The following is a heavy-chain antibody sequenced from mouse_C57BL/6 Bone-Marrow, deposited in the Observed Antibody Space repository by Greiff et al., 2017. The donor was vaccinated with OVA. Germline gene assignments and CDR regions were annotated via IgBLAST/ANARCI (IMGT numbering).Heavy chain of an antibody. V-gene: IGHV2-6-1*01. D-gene: IGHD6-1*01. J-gene: IGHJ4*01. Sequence: VKLMESGPGLVAPSQSLSITCTVSGFSLTSYGVHWVRQPPGKGLEWLGVIWSDGSSTYNSALKYRLSISKDNSKSQVFLKMNSLQTDDTGMYYCDRHRTSPYAMDYWGQGTSVTVCS. CDR3: DRHRTSPYAMDY. CDR1: GFSLTSYG. CDR2: IWSDGSS.